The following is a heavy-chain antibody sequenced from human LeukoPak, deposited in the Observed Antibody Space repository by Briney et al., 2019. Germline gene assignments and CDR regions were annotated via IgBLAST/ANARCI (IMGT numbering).Heavy chain of an antibody. J-gene: IGHJ3*02. CDR1: GYTFTGYY. V-gene: IGHV1-2*02. CDR3: ARVSRSHGSDAFDI. CDR2: INPNSGGT. D-gene: IGHD5-18*01. Sequence: ASVKVSCKASGYTFTGYYMHWVRQAPGQGLEWMGWINPNSGGTNYAQKFQGRVTMTRDTSISTAYMELSRLRSDDTAVYYCARVSRSHGSDAFDIWGQGTMVTVSS.